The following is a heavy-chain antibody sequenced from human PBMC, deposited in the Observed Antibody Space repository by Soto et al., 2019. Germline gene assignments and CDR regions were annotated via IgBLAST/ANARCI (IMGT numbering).Heavy chain of an antibody. J-gene: IGHJ4*02. V-gene: IGHV3-33*01. CDR2: IWYDGSNK. Sequence: QVQLVESGGGVVQPGRSLRLSCAASGFTFSSYGMHWVRQAPGKGLEWVAVIWYDGSNKYYADSVKGRFTISRDNSKNTLYLQMNSLRAEDTAVYYCARDGDLRARTGYFDYWGQGTLVTVSS. CDR3: ARDGDLRARTGYFDY. CDR1: GFTFSSYG. D-gene: IGHD3-10*01.